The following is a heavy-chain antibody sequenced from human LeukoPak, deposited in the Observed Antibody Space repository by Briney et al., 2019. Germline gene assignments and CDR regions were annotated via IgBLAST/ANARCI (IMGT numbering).Heavy chain of an antibody. D-gene: IGHD3-22*01. V-gene: IGHV4-61*05. Sequence: PSETLSLTCTVSGGSISSSSYYWSWIRQPPGKGLEWIGYTYYSGSTNYNPSLKSRVTISVDTSKNQFSLKLSSVTAADTAVYYCASRLPFYDSSGYYDYWGQGTLVTVSS. CDR1: GGSISSSSYY. CDR3: ASRLPFYDSSGYYDY. CDR2: TYYSGST. J-gene: IGHJ4*02.